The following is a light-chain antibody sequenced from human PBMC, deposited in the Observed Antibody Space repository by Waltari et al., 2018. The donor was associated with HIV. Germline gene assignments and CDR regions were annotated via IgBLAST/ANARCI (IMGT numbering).Light chain of an antibody. CDR3: QVWDSSSGVV. CDR1: NIGRKR. J-gene: IGLJ2*01. Sequence: SYVLTQSPSVPVAPGKTARITCGGNNIGRKRVHWYQQKPGQAPVLVIYYDSDRPSGIHERFSGSNSGNTATLTISRVEAGDEADYYCQVWDSSSGVVFGGGTRLTVL. V-gene: IGLV3-21*04. CDR2: YDS.